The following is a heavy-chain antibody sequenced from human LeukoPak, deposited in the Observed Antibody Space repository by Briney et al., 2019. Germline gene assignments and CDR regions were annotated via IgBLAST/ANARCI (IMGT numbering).Heavy chain of an antibody. CDR3: ARQSTGTNLFDY. J-gene: IGHJ4*02. CDR2: IYYSGSS. V-gene: IGHV4-39*01. CDR1: GGSINNGGYY. Sequence: SETLSLTCTVSGGSINNGGYYWSWIRQHPGKGLEWIGYIYYSGSSYYNPSLKSRVTISVDTSKNQFSLKLSSVTAADTAVYYCARQSTGTNLFDYWGQGTLVTVSS. D-gene: IGHD1-1*01.